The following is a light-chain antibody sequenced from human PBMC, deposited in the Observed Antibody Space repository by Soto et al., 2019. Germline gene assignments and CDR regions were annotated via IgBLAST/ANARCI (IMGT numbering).Light chain of an antibody. CDR1: SSDVGSYNL. Sequence: QSVLTQPASVSGSPGQSITISCTGASSDVGSYNLVSWYQQHPGKAPKLMIYEVSKRPSGVSNRFSGSKSGNTASLIIFGLQAEDEADYYCCSYAGSSTNYVFGTGTKVTVL. CDR3: CSYAGSSTNYV. J-gene: IGLJ1*01. V-gene: IGLV2-23*02. CDR2: EVS.